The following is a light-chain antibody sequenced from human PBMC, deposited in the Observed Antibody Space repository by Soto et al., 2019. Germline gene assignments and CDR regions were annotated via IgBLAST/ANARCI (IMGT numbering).Light chain of an antibody. Sequence: EFVLTQSPAILSLSPGERATLSCRASQSISNYLAWYQQKPGQAPRLLIYDASNRATGIPARFSGSGSGTDFTLTISSLEPEDFAVYYCQQRSTWWTFGQRTKVELK. J-gene: IGKJ1*01. CDR3: QQRSTWWT. CDR2: DAS. CDR1: QSISNY. V-gene: IGKV3-11*01.